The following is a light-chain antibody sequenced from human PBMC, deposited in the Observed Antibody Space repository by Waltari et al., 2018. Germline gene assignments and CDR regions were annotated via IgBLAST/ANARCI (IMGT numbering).Light chain of an antibody. Sequence: DIQMTQSPSSLSASVGDRVTITCQASQDISNNLNWYQFKPGKAPKLLIFDASSLETGVPSRFTGSGSGTDFTFTITSLQPEDVATYFCQQYDFLPFTFGPGTKVEI. CDR1: QDISNN. V-gene: IGKV1-33*01. J-gene: IGKJ3*01. CDR2: DAS. CDR3: QQYDFLPFT.